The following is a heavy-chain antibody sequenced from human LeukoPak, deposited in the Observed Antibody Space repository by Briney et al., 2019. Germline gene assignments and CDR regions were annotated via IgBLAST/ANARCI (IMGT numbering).Heavy chain of an antibody. CDR3: VKTMVTSGVIIRTDAFDI. J-gene: IGHJ3*02. CDR2: INTGGGST. CDR1: GFTFSKYW. V-gene: IGHV3-64D*06. D-gene: IGHD5-18*01. Sequence: PGGSLRLSCAASGFTFSKYWMHWVRQAPGKGLDYVSGINTGGGSTYYADSVRVRFTISRDNSKNTLYLQMSSLRPEDMAVYYCVKTMVTSGVIIRTDAFDIWGQGTMVTVSS.